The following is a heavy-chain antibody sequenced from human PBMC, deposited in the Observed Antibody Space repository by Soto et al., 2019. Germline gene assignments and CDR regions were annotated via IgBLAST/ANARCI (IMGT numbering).Heavy chain of an antibody. CDR1: GFTLTNYA. D-gene: IGHD6-6*01. V-gene: IGHV3-30-3*01. Sequence: QVQLVESGGGVVPPGRSLRLSCAASGFTLTNYAMHWVRQPPGKGLEWLGVTPDDGDNKYYADSVKGRLTISRDTSNNTLYLQMNSLRPEDTAVYYCARDRYSSSTLFDYWGQGTLVTVSS. CDR2: TPDDGDNK. J-gene: IGHJ4*02. CDR3: ARDRYSSSTLFDY.